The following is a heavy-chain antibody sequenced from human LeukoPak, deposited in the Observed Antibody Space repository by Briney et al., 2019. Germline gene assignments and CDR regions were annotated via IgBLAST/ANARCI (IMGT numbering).Heavy chain of an antibody. CDR2: IYYSGST. J-gene: IGHJ6*03. CDR1: GGSISSYY. V-gene: IGHV4-59*01. CDR3: ARGAPPYYDFWSGYQDYYMDV. D-gene: IGHD3-3*01. Sequence: SETLSLTCTVSGGSISSYYWSWIRQPPGKGLEWIGYIYYSGSTNYNPSLKSRVTILVDTSKNQFSLKLSSVTAADTAVYYCARGAPPYYDFWSGYQDYYMDVWGKGTTVTVSS.